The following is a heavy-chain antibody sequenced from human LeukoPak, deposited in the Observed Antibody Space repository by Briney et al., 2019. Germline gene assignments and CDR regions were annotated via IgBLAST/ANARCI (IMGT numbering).Heavy chain of an antibody. D-gene: IGHD2-15*01. CDR2: ISAYNGNT. V-gene: IGHV1-18*01. J-gene: IGHJ1*01. Sequence: ASVKVSCKASGYTFTSYGISWVRQAPGQGLEWMGWISAYNGNTNYAQKLQGRVTMTTDTSTSTAYMELRSLRSDDTAVYYCARDLWRYCSGGSCYSIPYFQHWGQGTLVTVSS. CDR3: ARDLWRYCSGGSCYSIPYFQH. CDR1: GYTFTSYG.